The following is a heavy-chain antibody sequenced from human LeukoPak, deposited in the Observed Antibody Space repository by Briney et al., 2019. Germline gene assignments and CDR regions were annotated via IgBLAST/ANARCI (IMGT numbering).Heavy chain of an antibody. CDR1: GGSISSSSYY. CDR2: IYYSGST. CDR3: ARAYPIYCSGGSCYSGHYFDY. Sequence: SETLSLTCTVSGGSISSSSYYWGWIRQPPGTGLEWIGSIYYSGSTYYNPSLKSRVTISVDTSKNQFSLKLSSVTAADTAVYYCARAYPIYCSGGSCYSGHYFDYWGQGTLVTVSS. J-gene: IGHJ4*02. D-gene: IGHD2-15*01. V-gene: IGHV4-39*07.